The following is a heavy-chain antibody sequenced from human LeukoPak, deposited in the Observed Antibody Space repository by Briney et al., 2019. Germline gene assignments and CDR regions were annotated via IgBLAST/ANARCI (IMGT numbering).Heavy chain of an antibody. CDR3: AKVRHLRGNSNAWNDF. CDR1: GFTFTNHD. D-gene: IGHD3-16*01. V-gene: IGHV3-48*02. J-gene: IGHJ4*02. Sequence: GGSLRLSCAASGFTFTNHDMNWVRQAQGKGLEWISYISRDTSIIYYADSVKGRFTISRDNGKNSLYLHMNSLRDEDTAVYYSAKVRHLRGNSNAWNDFWGQGTHVTVSS. CDR2: ISRDTSII.